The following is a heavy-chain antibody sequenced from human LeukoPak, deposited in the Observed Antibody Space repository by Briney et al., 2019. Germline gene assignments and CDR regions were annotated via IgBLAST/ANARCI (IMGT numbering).Heavy chain of an antibody. D-gene: IGHD3-3*01. J-gene: IGHJ4*02. Sequence: ASVKVSCKASGYTFTSYGISWVRQAPGQGLEWMGGIIPIFGTANYAQKFQGRVTITADESTSTAYMELSSLRSEDTAVYYCARDRSLGFLEWAYYWGQGTLVTVPS. V-gene: IGHV1-69*13. CDR1: GYTFTSYG. CDR3: ARDRSLGFLEWAYY. CDR2: IIPIFGTA.